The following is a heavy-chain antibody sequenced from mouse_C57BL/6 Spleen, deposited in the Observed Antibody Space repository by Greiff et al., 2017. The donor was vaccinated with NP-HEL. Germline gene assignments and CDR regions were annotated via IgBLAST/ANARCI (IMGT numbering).Heavy chain of an antibody. CDR3: ARGQLRLRGGFAY. CDR2: INPNNGGT. V-gene: IGHV1-18*01. Sequence: EVKLQESGPELVKPGASVKIPCKASGYTFTDYNMDWVKQSHGKSLEWIGDINPNNGGTIYNQKFKGKATLTVDKSSSTAYMELRSLTSEDTAVYYCARGQLRLRGGFAYWGQGTLVTVSA. D-gene: IGHD3-2*02. CDR1: GYTFTDYN. J-gene: IGHJ3*01.